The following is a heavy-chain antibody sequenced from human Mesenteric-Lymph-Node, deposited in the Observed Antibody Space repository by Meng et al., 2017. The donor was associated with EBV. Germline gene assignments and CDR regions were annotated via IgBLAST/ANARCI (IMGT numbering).Heavy chain of an antibody. Sequence: QVTSKEWGPGLLNPWAPLSLTCAPYGASFSGHYGGWMRQPPGKGLEWIGEIDPTGNTKYIPSLKSRVTISLDTSRNQLSLKLTSVTAADTAVYYCSIWDTGALQNYWGPGTLVTVSS. J-gene: IGHJ4*02. D-gene: IGHD5-18*01. CDR1: GASFSGHY. CDR3: SIWDTGALQNY. V-gene: IGHV4-34*01. CDR2: IDPTGNT.